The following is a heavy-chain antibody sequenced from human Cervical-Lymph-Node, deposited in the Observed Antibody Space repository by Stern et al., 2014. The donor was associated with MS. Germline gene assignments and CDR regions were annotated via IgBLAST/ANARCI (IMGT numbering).Heavy chain of an antibody. V-gene: IGHV1-46*01. Sequence: VQLVQSGPEVKKPGASVMVSCKTSGYTFTNYYIHWVRQAPGQGLEWMGNINPNGSVTASAQKFQGRLTMTRDTSTTTVYMRLITLTSEDTAMYYCTRAVGGVGREWGQGTLVFVSS. CDR3: TRAVGGVGRE. CDR2: INPNGSVT. J-gene: IGHJ4*02. CDR1: GYTFTNYY. D-gene: IGHD3-16*01.